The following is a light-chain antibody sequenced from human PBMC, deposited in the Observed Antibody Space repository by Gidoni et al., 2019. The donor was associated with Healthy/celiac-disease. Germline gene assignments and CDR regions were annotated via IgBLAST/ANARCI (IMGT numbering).Light chain of an antibody. CDR1: QSISSY. CDR2: GAS. V-gene: IGKV1-39*01. Sequence: DIQMTQAPSSLSASVGARVTITCRASQSISSYFNWYQQKPGKAPKLLIYGASSLQSGVPSRFSGIGSGTDFTLTISSLQPEDFATYYCQQSYSIPYTFGQGTKLEI. J-gene: IGKJ2*01. CDR3: QQSYSIPYT.